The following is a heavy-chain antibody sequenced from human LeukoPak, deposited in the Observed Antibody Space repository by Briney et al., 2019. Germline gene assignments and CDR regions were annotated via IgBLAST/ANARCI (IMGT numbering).Heavy chain of an antibody. CDR3: ARSPPLYGDYAQYYFDV. CDR1: GGSFSGYY. D-gene: IGHD4-17*01. J-gene: IGHJ4*02. CDR2: INHSGST. V-gene: IGHV4-34*01. Sequence: SETLSLTCAVYGGSFSGYYWSWIRQPPGKGLEWIGEINHSGSTNYNPSLKSRVTISVDTSKNQFSLKLSSVTAADTAVYYCARSPPLYGDYAQYYFDVWGQGTLVTVSS.